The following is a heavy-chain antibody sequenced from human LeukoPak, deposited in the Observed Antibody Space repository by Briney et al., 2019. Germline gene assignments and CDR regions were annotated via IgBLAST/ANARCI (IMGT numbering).Heavy chain of an antibody. Sequence: SVKVSCKASGGTFSSYAISWVRQAPGQGLEWMGRIIPILGTANYAQKFQGRVTITTDESTSTAYMELSSLRSEDTAVYYCAGDGGYCSSTSCLYYWGQGTLVTVSS. V-gene: IGHV1-69*11. J-gene: IGHJ4*02. D-gene: IGHD2-2*03. CDR1: GGTFSSYA. CDR2: IIPILGTA. CDR3: AGDGGYCSSTSCLYY.